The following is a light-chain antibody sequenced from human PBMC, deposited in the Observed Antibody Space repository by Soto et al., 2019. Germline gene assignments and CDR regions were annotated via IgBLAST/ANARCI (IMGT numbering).Light chain of an antibody. V-gene: IGKV3-20*01. CDR3: QQYVSSPQAT. CDR1: QSVSSSY. Sequence: EIVLTQSPGTLSLSPGERATLSCRASQSVSSSYLAWYQQKPGQAPRLLIYGASSRATGIPDRFSGSGSGTDFTLTISRLEPDDFALYCCQQYVSSPQATFGQGT. CDR2: GAS. J-gene: IGKJ2*01.